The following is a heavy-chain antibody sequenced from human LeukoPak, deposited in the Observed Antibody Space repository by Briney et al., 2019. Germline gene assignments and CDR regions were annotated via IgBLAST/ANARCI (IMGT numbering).Heavy chain of an antibody. Sequence: GGSLRLSCAASRFTFSSYGMSWVRQAPGKGLEWVSGISGSGGNTYYADSVKGRFTISRDNSKSTLYLQMNSLRAEDTAIYYCAKVTRLIGFGFDIWGQGTMVTVSS. CDR1: RFTFSSYG. CDR2: ISGSGGNT. CDR3: AKVTRLIGFGFDI. V-gene: IGHV3-23*01. D-gene: IGHD3-16*01. J-gene: IGHJ3*02.